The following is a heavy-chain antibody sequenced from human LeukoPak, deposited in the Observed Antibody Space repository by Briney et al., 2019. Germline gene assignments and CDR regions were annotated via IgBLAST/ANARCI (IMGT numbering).Heavy chain of an antibody. CDR3: ARQTVTTILQSYYYYYMDV. Sequence: GASVKISGKTPGRTFSTYAISWVRQAPGQGLEWMAGIIPIFGTANYAQKFQGRVTITTDESTSTAYMELSSLRSEDTAVYYCARQTVTTILQSYYYYYMDVWGKGTTVTVSS. D-gene: IGHD4-17*01. CDR1: GRTFSTYA. J-gene: IGHJ6*03. V-gene: IGHV1-69*05. CDR2: IIPIFGTA.